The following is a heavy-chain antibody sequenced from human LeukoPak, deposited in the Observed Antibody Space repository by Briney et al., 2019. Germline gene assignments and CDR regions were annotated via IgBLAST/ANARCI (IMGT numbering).Heavy chain of an antibody. Sequence: LGESLKISCKGSGYIFTTYWIGWVRQMPGKGLEWMGIIYPRDSDTTYNPSFEGQVTLSVDKSINTAYLQWSSLKASDTAMYYCARKSRDGYNDGWFDPWGQGTLVTVPS. V-gene: IGHV5-51*01. CDR3: ARKSRDGYNDGWFDP. CDR2: IYPRDSDT. J-gene: IGHJ5*02. D-gene: IGHD5-24*01. CDR1: GYIFTTYW.